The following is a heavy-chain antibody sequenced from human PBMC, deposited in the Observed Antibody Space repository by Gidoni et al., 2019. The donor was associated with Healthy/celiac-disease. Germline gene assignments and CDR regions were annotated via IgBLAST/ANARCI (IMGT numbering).Heavy chain of an antibody. Sequence: QVQLVQSGAEVKKPGSSVTVSCKASGGTFSRYAISWVRQAPGQGLEWMGGIIPIFGTANYAQKFQGRVTITADESTSTAYMELSSLRSEDTAVYYCARVREQWELRGAFDIWGQGTMVTVSS. CDR2: IIPIFGTA. J-gene: IGHJ3*02. D-gene: IGHD1-26*01. V-gene: IGHV1-69*01. CDR1: GGTFSRYA. CDR3: ARVREQWELRGAFDI.